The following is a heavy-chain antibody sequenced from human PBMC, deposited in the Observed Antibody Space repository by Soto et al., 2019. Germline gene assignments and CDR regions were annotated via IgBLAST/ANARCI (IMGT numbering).Heavy chain of an antibody. J-gene: IGHJ6*03. CDR3: ARELGLQRLGYYYYYMDV. CDR2: IYYSGST. Sequence: SETLSLTCTVSGGSISSYYWIWILQPPGKGLEWIGYIYYSGSTNYSPSLKSRVTISVDTSKNQFTLKLSSVTAADTAVYYCARELGLQRLGYYYYYMDVWGKGTTVTVSS. CDR1: GGSISSYY. D-gene: IGHD4-4*01. V-gene: IGHV4-59*01.